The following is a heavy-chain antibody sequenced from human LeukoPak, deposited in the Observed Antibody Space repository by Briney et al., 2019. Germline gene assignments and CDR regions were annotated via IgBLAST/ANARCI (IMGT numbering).Heavy chain of an antibody. V-gene: IGHV5-51*01. CDR1: GYSFSSYW. CDR2: IYPGGSET. D-gene: IGHD5-24*01. Sequence: GESLKISCKGLGYSFSSYWNAWVRQRPGKGLEWMGIIYPGGSETRYDPSFQGQVTISADSSTSTAYLQWSSLRASDTAMCCCARASRDGYNQNFDHWGQGTLVTVSS. CDR3: ARASRDGYNQNFDH. J-gene: IGHJ4*02.